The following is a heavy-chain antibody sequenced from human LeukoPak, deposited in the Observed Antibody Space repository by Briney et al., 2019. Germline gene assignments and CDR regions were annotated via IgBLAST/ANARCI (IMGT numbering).Heavy chain of an antibody. CDR3: ARGYHYYDSSGYYYTDAFDI. Sequence: SETLSLTCTVSGGSISSSSYYWGWIRQPPGKGLEWIGSIYYSGSTYYNQSPKSRVTISVDTSKNQFSLKLSSVTAADTAVYYCARGYHYYDSSGYYYTDAFDIWGQGTMVTVSS. J-gene: IGHJ3*02. D-gene: IGHD3-22*01. CDR2: IYYSGST. V-gene: IGHV4-39*01. CDR1: GGSISSSSYY.